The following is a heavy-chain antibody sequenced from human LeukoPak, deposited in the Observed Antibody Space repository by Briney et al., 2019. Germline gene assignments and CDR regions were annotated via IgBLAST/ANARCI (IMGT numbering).Heavy chain of an antibody. Sequence: ASVKVSCKASGYTFTVYGISWVRQAPGQGLEWMGWISAYNGNTNYAQKLQGRVTMTTDTSTSTAYMELRSLRSDDTAVYYCARVEPQDDAFDIWGQGTMVTVSS. CDR3: ARVEPQDDAFDI. V-gene: IGHV1-18*01. J-gene: IGHJ3*02. D-gene: IGHD1-14*01. CDR1: GYTFTVYG. CDR2: ISAYNGNT.